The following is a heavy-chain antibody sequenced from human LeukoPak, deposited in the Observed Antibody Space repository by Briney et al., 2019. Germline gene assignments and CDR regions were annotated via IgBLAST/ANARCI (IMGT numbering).Heavy chain of an antibody. CDR3: ARAQWLADDAFDI. CDR2: IKQDGSEK. J-gene: IGHJ3*02. D-gene: IGHD6-19*01. Sequence: SGGSLRLSCAASGFTFSRYWMTWVRQAPGKGLEWVANIKQDGSEKYYVDSVKGRFTISRDNAKNSMYLQMNSLRVEDTAVYYCARAQWLADDAFDIWGQGTTVTVSS. V-gene: IGHV3-7*05. CDR1: GFTFSRYW.